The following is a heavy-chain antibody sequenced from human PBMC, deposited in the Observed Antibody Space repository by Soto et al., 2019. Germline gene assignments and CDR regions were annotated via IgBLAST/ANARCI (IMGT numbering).Heavy chain of an antibody. Sequence: GGSLRLSCAASGFTFDDYTMHWVRQAPGKGLEWVPLISWDGGSTYYADSVKGRFTISRDNSKNSLYLQMNSLRTEDTALYYCAKDIGSGWYEGFGYWGQGTLVTVSS. J-gene: IGHJ4*02. D-gene: IGHD6-19*01. CDR3: AKDIGSGWYEGFGY. V-gene: IGHV3-43*01. CDR2: ISWDGGST. CDR1: GFTFDDYT.